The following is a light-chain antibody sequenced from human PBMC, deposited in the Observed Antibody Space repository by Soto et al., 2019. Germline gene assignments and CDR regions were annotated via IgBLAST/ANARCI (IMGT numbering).Light chain of an antibody. J-gene: IGLJ2*01. CDR3: AACDDSLNGRV. V-gene: IGLV1-44*01. Sequence: QSVLTQPPSASGTPGQRVTISCSGSSSNIGSNTVNWYQQLPGTAPTLLIYSNNQRPSGVPDRFSGSKSGTSASLAISGLQSEDEADYYCAACDDSLNGRVFGGGTKLTVL. CDR2: SNN. CDR1: SSNIGSNT.